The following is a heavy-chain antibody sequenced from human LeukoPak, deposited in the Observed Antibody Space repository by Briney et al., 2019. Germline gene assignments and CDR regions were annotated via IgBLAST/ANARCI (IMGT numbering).Heavy chain of an antibody. V-gene: IGHV3-30*04. J-gene: IGHJ4*02. Sequence: GGSPRLSCAASGFTFSSYAMHWVRQAPGKGLEWVAVISYDGSNKYYADSVKGRFTISRDNSKNTLYLQMSSLRAEDTAVHYCAREMDIVVVPAALDYWGQGTLVTVSS. CDR1: GFTFSSYA. CDR3: AREMDIVVVPAALDY. CDR2: ISYDGSNK. D-gene: IGHD2-2*03.